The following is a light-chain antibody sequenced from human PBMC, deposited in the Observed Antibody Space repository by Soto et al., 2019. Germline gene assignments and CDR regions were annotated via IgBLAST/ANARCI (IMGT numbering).Light chain of an antibody. J-gene: IGLJ2*01. CDR3: QVWDSSSDHHVV. CDR1: NIGSKS. Sequence: YELTQPPSVSVAPGKTARITCGGNNIGSKSVHWYQQKPGQAPVLVIYYDSDRPSGIPERFSGSNSGNTATLTISRVEAGDEADYYCQVWDSSSDHHVVFGGGTKVTVL. CDR2: YDS. V-gene: IGLV3-21*04.